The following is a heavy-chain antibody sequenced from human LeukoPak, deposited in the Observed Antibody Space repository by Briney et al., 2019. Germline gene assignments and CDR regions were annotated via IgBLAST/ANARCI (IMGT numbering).Heavy chain of an antibody. CDR1: GFTVSSNY. V-gene: IGHV3-66*01. CDR3: ARGKTSDDIVEDAFDI. D-gene: IGHD2-15*01. Sequence: GGSLRLSCAASGFTVSSNYMSWVRQAPGKGLEWVSVLYSGGGAYYADSVKDRFTISRDYSQNTLLLQMNNLRAEDTALYYCARGKTSDDIVEDAFDIWGQGTMVAVSS. CDR2: LYSGGGA. J-gene: IGHJ3*02.